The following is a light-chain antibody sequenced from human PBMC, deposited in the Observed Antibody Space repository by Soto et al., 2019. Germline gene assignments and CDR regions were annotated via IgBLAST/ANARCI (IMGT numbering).Light chain of an antibody. CDR2: GAS. CDR1: QSVSSSS. V-gene: IGKV3-20*01. J-gene: IGKJ1*01. CDR3: QQYGSSPRT. Sequence: EIVLPQSPGTLSLSPGERATISCRASQSVSSSSLAWYQQKPGQAPRLLIYGASSRATGIPDRFSGSGSGTDFTLTISRLEPEDFAVYYCQQYGSSPRTFGQGTKVDIK.